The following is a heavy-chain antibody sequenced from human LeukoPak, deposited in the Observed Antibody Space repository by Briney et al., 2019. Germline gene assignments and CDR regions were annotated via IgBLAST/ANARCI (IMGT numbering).Heavy chain of an antibody. CDR2: MNPNSGNT. D-gene: IGHD4-11*01. Sequence: ASVKVSCKASGYTFTSYDINWVRQATGQGLEWMGWMNPNSGNTGYAQKFQGRVTITRNTSISTAYMEMSSLRSEDTAVYYCARGKTYSNTARGVDYWGQGTLVTVSS. CDR3: ARGKTYSNTARGVDY. V-gene: IGHV1-8*03. J-gene: IGHJ4*02. CDR1: GYTFTSYD.